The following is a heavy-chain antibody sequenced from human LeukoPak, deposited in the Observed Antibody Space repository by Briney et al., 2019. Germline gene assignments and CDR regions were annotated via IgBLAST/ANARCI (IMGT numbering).Heavy chain of an antibody. CDR1: GFPLSSYS. D-gene: IGHD1-1*01. CDR3: ARVKGTYFDY. CDR2: ISASGSNI. V-gene: IGHV3-48*01. Sequence: GGSLRLSCTVSGFPLSSYSMNWFRLAPGKGLEWVAYISASGSNIYYVDSVMGRFTVSRDNPKSSLFLQMNSPRAEDTAVYYCARVKGTYFDYWGQGALVTVSS. J-gene: IGHJ4*02.